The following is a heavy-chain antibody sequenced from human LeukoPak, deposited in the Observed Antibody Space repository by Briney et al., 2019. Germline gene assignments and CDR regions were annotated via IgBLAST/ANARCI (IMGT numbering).Heavy chain of an antibody. CDR1: GFTFSSYG. CDR3: AREASGYYQNWFDP. D-gene: IGHD3-22*01. J-gene: IGHJ5*02. Sequence: GGSLRLSRAASGFTFSSYGMHWVRQAPGKGLEWVAVIWYDGSNKYYADSVKGRFTISRDNSKNTLYLQMNSLRAEDTAVYYCAREASGYYQNWFDPWGQGTLVTVSS. CDR2: IWYDGSNK. V-gene: IGHV3-33*01.